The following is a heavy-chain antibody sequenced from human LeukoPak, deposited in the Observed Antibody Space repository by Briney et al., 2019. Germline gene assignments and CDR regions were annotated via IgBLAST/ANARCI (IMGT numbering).Heavy chain of an antibody. CDR3: ARGPLQTIPTSKIVVYYYPFDY. Sequence: PVGSLRLSCAASGFTFDDYGMSWVRQAPGEGLEWVSGIYWYGGGTGYADSVKGRFTISRENAKNSLYLQMNSLKAEDTALYYCARGPLQTIPTSKIVVYYYPFDYWGQGTLVTVSS. CDR1: GFTFDDYG. J-gene: IGHJ4*02. V-gene: IGHV3-20*04. CDR2: IYWYGGGT. D-gene: IGHD3-22*01.